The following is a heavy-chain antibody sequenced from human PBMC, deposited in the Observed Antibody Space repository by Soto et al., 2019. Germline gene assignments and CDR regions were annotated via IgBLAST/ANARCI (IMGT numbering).Heavy chain of an antibody. D-gene: IGHD1-7*01. CDR1: GFTVSSNY. CDR3: ARDRGYNWNFDAFDI. Sequence: GGSLRLSCAASGFTVSSNYMSWVRQAPGKGLEWVSVIYSGGSTYYADSVKGRFTISRDNSKNTLYLQMNSLRAEDTAVYYCARDRGYNWNFDAFDIWGQGTMVTVSS. V-gene: IGHV3-66*01. J-gene: IGHJ3*02. CDR2: IYSGGST.